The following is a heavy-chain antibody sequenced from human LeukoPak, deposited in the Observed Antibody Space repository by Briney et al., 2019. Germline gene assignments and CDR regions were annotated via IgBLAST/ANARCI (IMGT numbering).Heavy chain of an antibody. CDR3: AKDQALRFLEWLLPRPDY. Sequence: GGSLRLSCAASGFTFSSYAMSWVRQAPGKGLEWVSAISGSGGSTYYADSVKGRFTISRDNSKNTLYLQMNSLRAEDTAVYYCAKDQALRFLEWLLPRPDYWGQGTLVTVSS. CDR1: GFTFSSYA. CDR2: ISGSGGST. J-gene: IGHJ4*02. V-gene: IGHV3-23*01. D-gene: IGHD3-3*01.